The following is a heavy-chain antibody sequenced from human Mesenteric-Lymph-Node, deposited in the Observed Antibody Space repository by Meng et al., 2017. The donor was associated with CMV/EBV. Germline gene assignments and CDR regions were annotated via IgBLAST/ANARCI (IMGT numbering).Heavy chain of an antibody. CDR2: VIPVVDIA. CDR1: GGTFSTYE. D-gene: IGHD3-22*01. V-gene: IGHV1-69*04. J-gene: IGHJ6*02. Sequence: SVKVSCKASGGTFSTYEISWVRQAPGQGLEWMGKVIPVVDIANYAQKFQGRVTITADKSTSTVYMELNSLTSEDTAVYYCVSYVHYDSSGYGIDYYGMDVWGPGTTVTVSS. CDR3: VSYVHYDSSGYGIDYYGMDV.